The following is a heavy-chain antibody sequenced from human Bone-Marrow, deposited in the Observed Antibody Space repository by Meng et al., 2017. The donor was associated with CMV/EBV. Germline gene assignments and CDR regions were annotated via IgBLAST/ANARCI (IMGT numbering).Heavy chain of an antibody. J-gene: IGHJ4*02. CDR3: ARGCGDFRCYIDF. V-gene: IGHV3-53*01. D-gene: IGHD2-21*01. CDR2: MYSAGNT. Sequence: GGSLRLSCTASGFTFGDYAMSWVRQAPGKGLEWVSVMYSAGNTYYADSVKGRFIISRDNFKNTLYLQMDRVRAEDTAVYYCARGCGDFRCYIDFWGQGTLVTVSS. CDR1: GFTFGDYA.